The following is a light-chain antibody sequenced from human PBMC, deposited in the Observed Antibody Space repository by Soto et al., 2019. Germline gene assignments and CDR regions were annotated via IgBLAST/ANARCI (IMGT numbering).Light chain of an antibody. V-gene: IGLV2-11*01. J-gene: IGLJ1*01. Sequence: ALTQPRSVSGSPGQSVTISCTGTSSDVGGYNYVSWYQQHPGKAPKLMIYDVSKRPSGVPDRFSGSKSGNTASLTISGLQAEDEADYYCCSYAGSYTSYNYVFGTGTKVTVL. CDR2: DVS. CDR1: SSDVGGYNY. CDR3: CSYAGSYTSYNYV.